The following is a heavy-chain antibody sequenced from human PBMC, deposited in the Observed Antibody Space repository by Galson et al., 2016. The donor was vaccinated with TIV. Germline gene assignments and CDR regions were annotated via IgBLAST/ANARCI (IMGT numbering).Heavy chain of an antibody. CDR1: GFTFSNYW. J-gene: IGHJ4*02. CDR2: INTDGDAS. Sequence: SLRLSCAASGFTFSNYWMHWVRQSPGEGLIYVSRINTDGDASDYADSVKGRFTISRDNVKNIVFLQMTALRAEDTAVYYCARGNPGNPNFWGQGTLVTVSS. CDR3: ARGNPGNPNF. D-gene: IGHD4-23*01. V-gene: IGHV3-74*01.